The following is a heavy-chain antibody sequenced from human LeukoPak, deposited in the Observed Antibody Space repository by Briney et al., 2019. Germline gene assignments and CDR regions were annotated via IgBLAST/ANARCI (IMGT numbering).Heavy chain of an antibody. CDR3: AREDAYGDYDGGYHY. D-gene: IGHD4-17*01. V-gene: IGHV3-7*03. Sequence: GGALRLSCAGSGFTFSSYWMSWGRQAPGKGLEWVANIKQGGSWKYYVDSVKGRFTISRDNAKNSLYLQMTSLRAEDTAVYYCAREDAYGDYDGGYHYWGQGTLVTVSS. CDR1: GFTFSSYW. CDR2: IKQGGSWK. J-gene: IGHJ4*02.